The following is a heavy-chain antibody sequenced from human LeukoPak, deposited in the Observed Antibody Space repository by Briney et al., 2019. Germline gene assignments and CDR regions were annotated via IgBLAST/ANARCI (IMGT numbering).Heavy chain of an antibody. CDR2: IIPIFGTA. J-gene: IGHJ4*02. D-gene: IGHD5-18*01. CDR3: ARVSWDTAMAVTDY. Sequence: GASVKVSCKASGGTFSSYAISWVRQAPGQGLEWMGRIIPIFGTANYAQKFQGRVTITTDESTGTAYMELSSLRSEDTAVYYCARVSWDTAMAVTDYWGQGTLVTVSS. V-gene: IGHV1-69*05. CDR1: GGTFSSYA.